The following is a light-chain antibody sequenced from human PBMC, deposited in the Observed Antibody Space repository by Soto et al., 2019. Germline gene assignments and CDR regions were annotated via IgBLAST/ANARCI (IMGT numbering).Light chain of an antibody. CDR3: QQRNYWQVT. CDR1: PSVSSY. Sequence: EVVVTQSPVTLSLSPGERATLACRAWPSVSSYLPWYQQKPGQAPRLLIYDVSNRATGIPARFSGSGSGTDFTLTISSLEPEDFAVYYCQQRNYWQVTFGQGTRLEI. J-gene: IGKJ5*01. CDR2: DVS. V-gene: IGKV3-11*01.